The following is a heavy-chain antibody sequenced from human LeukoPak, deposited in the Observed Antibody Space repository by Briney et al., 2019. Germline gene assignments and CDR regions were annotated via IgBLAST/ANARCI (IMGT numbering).Heavy chain of an antibody. V-gene: IGHV1-8*01. CDR2: MNPNSGNT. CDR1: GYTFTSYD. CDR3: ARGGDIVVVPAHNWFDP. J-gene: IGHJ5*02. D-gene: IGHD2-2*01. Sequence: GASVKVSCKASGYTFTSYDINWVRQATGQGLEWMGWMNPNSGNTGYAQKFQGRVTMTRNTSISTAYMELSSLRSEDTAVYYCARGGDIVVVPAHNWFDPWGQGTLVTVSS.